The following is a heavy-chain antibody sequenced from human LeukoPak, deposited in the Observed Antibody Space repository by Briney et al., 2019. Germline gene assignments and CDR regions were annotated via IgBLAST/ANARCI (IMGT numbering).Heavy chain of an antibody. V-gene: IGHV4-30-2*01. D-gene: IGHD3-22*01. CDR1: GGPISRGDNS. CDR2: IYHSGTT. Sequence: SQTLSLTCAVSGGPISRGDNSWRWLRQPPGKGLEWIGYIYHSGTTYYNPSLKSRVTISLDRSKNQFSLKLTSVTAADTAVYYCARSPSDSSGYYLDYWGQGTLVTVSS. J-gene: IGHJ4*02. CDR3: ARSPSDSSGYYLDY.